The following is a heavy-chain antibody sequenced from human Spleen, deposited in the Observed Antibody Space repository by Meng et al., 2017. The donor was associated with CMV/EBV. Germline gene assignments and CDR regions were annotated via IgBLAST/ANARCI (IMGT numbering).Heavy chain of an antibody. CDR2: IYSGGST. CDR1: GFTVSLNY. Sequence: GESLKISCTASGFTVSLNYMSWVRQAPGKGLEWVSVIYSGGSTYYADSVKGRFTISRDNSRNTLYLQMNSLRAEDTAVYYCAKDKANYYYYYGMDVFGQGTMFTVSS. J-gene: IGHJ6*02. V-gene: IGHV3-53*01. CDR3: AKDKANYYYYYGMDV.